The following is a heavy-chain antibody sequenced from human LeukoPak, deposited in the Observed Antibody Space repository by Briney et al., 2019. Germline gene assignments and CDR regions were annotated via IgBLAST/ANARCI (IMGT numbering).Heavy chain of an antibody. J-gene: IGHJ4*02. CDR2: ISGSGGST. Sequence: GGSLRLSCAASGFTFSSYSMNWVRQAPGKGLEWVSAISGSGGSTYYADSVKGRFTISRDNSKNTLYLQMNSLRAEDTAVYYCAKPPYSGSYYYFDYWGQGTLVTVSS. CDR3: AKPPYSGSYYYFDY. V-gene: IGHV3-23*01. CDR1: GFTFSSYS. D-gene: IGHD1-26*01.